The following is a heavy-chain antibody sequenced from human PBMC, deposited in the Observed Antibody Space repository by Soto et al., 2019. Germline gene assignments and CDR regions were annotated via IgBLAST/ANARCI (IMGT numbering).Heavy chain of an antibody. J-gene: IGHJ4*02. V-gene: IGHV4-39*01. Sequence: PSETLSLTCTVSGASITYSSYYWAWVRQPPGKGLEWIGYVYYSGSTYYNPSLKSRLMISLDTSKNQFSLSLTSVTAADTAVYYCARVPLVGTTPYSFDCWGKGTLVTVSS. CDR3: ARVPLVGTTPYSFDC. D-gene: IGHD1-1*01. CDR2: VYYSGST. CDR1: GASITYSSYY.